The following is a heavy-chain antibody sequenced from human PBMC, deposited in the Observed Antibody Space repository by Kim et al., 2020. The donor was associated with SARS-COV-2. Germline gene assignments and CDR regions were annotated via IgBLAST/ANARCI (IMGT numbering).Heavy chain of an antibody. D-gene: IGHD1-26*01. Sequence: SVKGRFTISRDNSKNSLYLQMNSLRTEDTALYYCAKDMGVRDYYYYGMDVWGQGTTVTVSS. CDR3: AKDMGVRDYYYYGMDV. J-gene: IGHJ6*02. V-gene: IGHV3-43*01.